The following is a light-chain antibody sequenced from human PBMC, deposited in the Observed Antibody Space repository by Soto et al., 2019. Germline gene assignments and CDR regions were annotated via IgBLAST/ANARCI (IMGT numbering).Light chain of an antibody. J-gene: IGLJ1*01. Sequence: QSVLTQPPSVSGAPGQRVTLSCTGSSSNIGAGYDVHWYQQLPGTAPRILKYGNNNRPSGVPDRISGSKSGTSASLAITGLQAEDEADYYCQSYDYSLSGYVFGTGTKLTV. CDR3: QSYDYSLSGYV. V-gene: IGLV1-40*01. CDR2: GNN. CDR1: SSNIGAGYD.